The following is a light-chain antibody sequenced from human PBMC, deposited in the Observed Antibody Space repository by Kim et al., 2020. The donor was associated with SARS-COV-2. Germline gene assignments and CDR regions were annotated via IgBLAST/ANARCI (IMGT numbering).Light chain of an antibody. CDR2: DVS. V-gene: IGLV2-14*03. Sequence: QSALTQPASVSGSPGQSITISCTGTSSDVGGYNYVSWYQQHPGKAPKLMIYDVSNRPSGVSNRFSGSKSGSTASLTISGLQPEDEADYYCSSYTSDNSRVFGGGTKLTVL. J-gene: IGLJ3*02. CDR3: SSYTSDNSRV. CDR1: SSDVGGYNY.